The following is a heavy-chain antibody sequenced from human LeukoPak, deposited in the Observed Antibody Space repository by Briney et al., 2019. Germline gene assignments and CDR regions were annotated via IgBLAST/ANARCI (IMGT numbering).Heavy chain of an antibody. D-gene: IGHD3-22*01. CDR1: GXTVSSNY. J-gene: IGHJ4*02. CDR3: ARDHNYDSSGYFLYY. Sequence: PGGSLRLSCAASGXTVSSNYMNWVRQAPGKGLEWVSVMYSGGSTYYADSVKGRFTISRDNSKNMVYLQMNSLRAEDTAVYYCARDHNYDSSGYFLYYWGQGTLVTVSS. V-gene: IGHV3-66*01. CDR2: MYSGGST.